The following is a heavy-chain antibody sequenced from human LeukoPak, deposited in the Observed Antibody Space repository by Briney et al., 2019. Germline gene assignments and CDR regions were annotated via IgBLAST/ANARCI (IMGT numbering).Heavy chain of an antibody. D-gene: IGHD2-15*01. CDR3: ARELGYCSGGSCYSKPIYYYGMDV. V-gene: IGHV3-48*04. CDR1: GFTFSSYS. CDR2: ISSSSSTI. Sequence: TGGSLRLSCAASGFTFSSYSMNWVRQAPGKGLEWVSYISSSSSTIYYADSVKGRFTISRDNAMNSLYLQMNSLRAEDTAVYYCARELGYCSGGSCYSKPIYYYGMDVWGQGTTVTVSS. J-gene: IGHJ6*02.